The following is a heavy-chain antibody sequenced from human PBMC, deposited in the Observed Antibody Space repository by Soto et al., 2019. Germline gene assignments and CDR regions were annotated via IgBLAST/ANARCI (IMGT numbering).Heavy chain of an antibody. CDR2: ISSVGTYK. CDR3: VRERFDI. V-gene: IGHV3-30-3*01. Sequence: QVQLVESGGGVVQPGRSLRLSCAASGFSLSDLAMHWVRQAPGKGLEWVAVISSVGTYKNYADSVKGRFTISGDNSKNTLSLQMNSLRSDDTAVYYCVRERFDIWGQGTLVTVSS. J-gene: IGHJ4*02. CDR1: GFSLSDLA.